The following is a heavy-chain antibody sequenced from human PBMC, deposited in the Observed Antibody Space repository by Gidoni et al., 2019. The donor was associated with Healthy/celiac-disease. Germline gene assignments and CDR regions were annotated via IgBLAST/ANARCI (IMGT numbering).Heavy chain of an antibody. D-gene: IGHD3-10*01. J-gene: IGHJ4*02. CDR2: ISGSGGST. CDR1: GFTFSSYA. CDR3: AKDGECGELLEDY. V-gene: IGHV3-23*01. Sequence: EVQLLESGGGLVQPGGSFRLSCAPSGFTFSSYAMSWVRQAPGKGLEWVSAISGSGGSTYYADSVKGRFTISRDNSKNTLYLQMNSLRAEDTAVYYCAKDGECGELLEDYWGQGTLVTVSS.